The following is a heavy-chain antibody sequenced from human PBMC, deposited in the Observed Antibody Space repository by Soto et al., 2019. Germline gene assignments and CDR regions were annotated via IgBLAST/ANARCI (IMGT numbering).Heavy chain of an antibody. CDR3: ARLSLDFWSEVTFDY. CDR1: GGSISSSSYY. Sequence: SETLSLTCTVSGGSISSSSYYWGWIRQPPGKGLEWIGSIYYSGSTYYNPSLKSRVTISVDTSKNQFSLKLSSVTAADTAVYYCARLSLDFWSEVTFDYWGQGTLVTVSS. V-gene: IGHV4-39*01. CDR2: IYYSGST. J-gene: IGHJ4*02. D-gene: IGHD3-3*01.